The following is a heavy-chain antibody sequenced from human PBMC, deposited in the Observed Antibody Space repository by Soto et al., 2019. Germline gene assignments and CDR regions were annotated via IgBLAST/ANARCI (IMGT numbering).Heavy chain of an antibody. V-gene: IGHV4-59*01. CDR1: GGSISSYY. J-gene: IGHJ4*02. Sequence: SETLSLTCTVSGGSISSYYWSWIRQPPGKGLEWIGYIYYSGSTNYNPSLKSRVTISVDTSKNQFSLKLSSVTAADTAVYYCARAKSGDYDFWSGTIDYWGQGTLVTVS. CDR2: IYYSGST. CDR3: ARAKSGDYDFWSGTIDY. D-gene: IGHD3-3*01.